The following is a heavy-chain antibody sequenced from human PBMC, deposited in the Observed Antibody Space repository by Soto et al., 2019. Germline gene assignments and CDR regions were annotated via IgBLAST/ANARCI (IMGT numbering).Heavy chain of an antibody. CDR2: IYYSGST. J-gene: IGHJ4*02. D-gene: IGHD3-22*01. CDR3: ARVLGYYYDSSGVDY. CDR1: GGPISSGGYY. Sequence: SETLSLTCTVSGGPISSGGYYWSWIRQHPGKGLEWIGYIYYSGSTYYNPSLKSRVTISVDTSKNQFSLKLSSVTAADTAVYYCARVLGYYYDSSGVDYWGQGTLVTVSS. V-gene: IGHV4-31*03.